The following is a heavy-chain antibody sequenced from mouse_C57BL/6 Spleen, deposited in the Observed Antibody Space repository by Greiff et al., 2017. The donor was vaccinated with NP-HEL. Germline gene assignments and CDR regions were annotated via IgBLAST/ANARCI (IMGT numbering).Heavy chain of an antibody. J-gene: IGHJ2*01. D-gene: IGHD1-1*01. Sequence: EVKVVESGGGLVKPGGSLKLSCAASGFTFSDYGMHWVRQAPEKGLEWVAYISSGSSTIYYADTVKGRFTISRDNAKNTLFLQMTSLRSEDTAMYYCARSKDYGSSYNFDYWGQGTTLTVSS. CDR3: ARSKDYGSSYNFDY. CDR2: ISSGSSTI. V-gene: IGHV5-17*01. CDR1: GFTFSDYG.